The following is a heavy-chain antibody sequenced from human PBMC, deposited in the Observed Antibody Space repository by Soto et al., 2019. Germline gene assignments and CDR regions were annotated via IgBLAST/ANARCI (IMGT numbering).Heavy chain of an antibody. Sequence: PSETLSLTXTVSGGSISSGGYYWSWIRQHPGKGLEWIGYIYYSGSTYYNPSLKSRVTISVDTSKNQFSLKLSSVTAADTAVYYCARVGPGDPHYFDYWGQGTLVTVSS. CDR2: IYYSGST. CDR1: GGSISSGGYY. D-gene: IGHD4-17*01. V-gene: IGHV4-31*02. CDR3: ARVGPGDPHYFDY. J-gene: IGHJ4*02.